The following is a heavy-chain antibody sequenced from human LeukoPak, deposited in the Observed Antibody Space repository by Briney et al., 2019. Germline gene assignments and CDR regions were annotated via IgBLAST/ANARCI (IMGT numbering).Heavy chain of an antibody. CDR1: GGSISSYY. CDR3: ARGRPHYYGSGSYYLGY. J-gene: IGHJ4*02. Sequence: SETLSLTCTVSGGSISSYYWTWIRQPPGKGLEWIGYIYYTGSTNYNPSLNSRVTISVDTSKNQFSLKLSSVTAADTAVYYCARGRPHYYGSGSYYLGYWGQGTLVTVSS. V-gene: IGHV4-59*12. D-gene: IGHD3-10*01. CDR2: IYYTGST.